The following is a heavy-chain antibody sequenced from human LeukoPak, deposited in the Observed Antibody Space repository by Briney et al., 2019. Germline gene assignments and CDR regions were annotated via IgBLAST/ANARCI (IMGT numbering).Heavy chain of an antibody. CDR1: GFTFHDSA. D-gene: IGHD3-22*01. CDR2: ISGDGGDT. Sequence: GGSLRLSCAASGFTFHDSAMHWVRQVPGKGLDWVCLISGDGGDTFYADSVRGRFTISRDNSKNSLYLQMKSLRTEDTGIYYCARGDNSAFDIWGQGTMVTVSS. CDR3: ARGDNSAFDI. V-gene: IGHV3-43*02. J-gene: IGHJ3*02.